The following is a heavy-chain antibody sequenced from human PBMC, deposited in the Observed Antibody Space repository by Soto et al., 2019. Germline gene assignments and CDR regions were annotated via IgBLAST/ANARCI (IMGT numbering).Heavy chain of an antibody. V-gene: IGHV4-59*01. CDR3: ARRWGDAFDF. CDR1: GGSISGYY. Sequence: QVQLQESGPGLVKPSETLSLTCTVSGGSISGYYWSWIRQPPGKGLEWIGYIYYSGSTNYNPSLKSRVTISVDTSKNQFSLKLSSVTAADTAVYYCARRWGDAFDFWGQGTMVTVSS. CDR2: IYYSGST. J-gene: IGHJ3*01. D-gene: IGHD1-26*01.